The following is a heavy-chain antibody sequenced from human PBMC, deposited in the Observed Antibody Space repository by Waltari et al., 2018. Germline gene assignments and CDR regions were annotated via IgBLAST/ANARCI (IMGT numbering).Heavy chain of an antibody. CDR2: INSDGSST. V-gene: IGHV3-74*01. D-gene: IGHD3-22*01. Sequence: EVQLVESGGGLVQPGGSLRLSCAASGFTFSSYWMHWVRPAPGQGLVWVSRINSDGSSTSYADSVKGRFTISRDNAKNTLYLQMNSLRAEDTAVYYCARLGGEYYDSSGYPPDYWGQGTLVTVSS. CDR1: GFTFSSYW. J-gene: IGHJ4*02. CDR3: ARLGGEYYDSSGYPPDY.